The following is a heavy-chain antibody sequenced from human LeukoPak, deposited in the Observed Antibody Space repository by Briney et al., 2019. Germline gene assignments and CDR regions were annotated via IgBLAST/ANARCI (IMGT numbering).Heavy chain of an antibody. CDR2: INHSGST. J-gene: IGHJ4*02. D-gene: IGHD4-11*01. Sequence: PSETLSLTCTVYGGSFSGYYWSWIRQPPGKGLEWIGEINHSGSTNYNPSLKSRATISVDTSKNQFSLKLSSVTAADTAVYYCARGPHGLYSSIDYWGQGTLVTVSS. V-gene: IGHV4-34*01. CDR1: GGSFSGYY. CDR3: ARGPHGLYSSIDY.